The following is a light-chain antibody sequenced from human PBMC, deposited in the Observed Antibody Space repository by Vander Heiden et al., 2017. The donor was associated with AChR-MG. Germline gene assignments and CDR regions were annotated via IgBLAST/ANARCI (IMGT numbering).Light chain of an antibody. CDR2: KVS. V-gene: IGKV2-30*02. CDR1: QSLVHSDGDTY. J-gene: IGKJ1*01. CDR3: MQGPHWPPT. Sequence: DVVLTQSPLSLPVTLGQPASISCRSSQSLVHSDGDTYLNWFQQRPGQSPRRLIYKVSNRDSGVPDRFSGSGSGTDFTLKISRVEAEDVGIYYCMQGPHWPPTFGQGTKVEIK.